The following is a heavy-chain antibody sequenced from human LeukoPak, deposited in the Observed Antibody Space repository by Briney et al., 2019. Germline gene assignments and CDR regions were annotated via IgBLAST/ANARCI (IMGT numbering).Heavy chain of an antibody. CDR2: MYYRGST. CDR3: ARDLSPVVSRDAFDI. V-gene: IGHV4-39*07. J-gene: IGHJ3*02. CDR1: GGSINSSSYY. D-gene: IGHD2-15*01. Sequence: PSETLSLTCTVSGGSINSSSYYWGWVRQPPGKGLEWIGSMYYRGSTYYNPSLKSRVTISVDTSKNQFSLKLSSVTAADTAVYYCARDLSPVVSRDAFDIWGQGTMVTVSS.